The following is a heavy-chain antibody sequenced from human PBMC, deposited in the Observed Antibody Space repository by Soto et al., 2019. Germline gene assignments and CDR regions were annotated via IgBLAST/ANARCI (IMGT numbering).Heavy chain of an antibody. D-gene: IGHD3-10*01. CDR2: INHSGST. V-gene: IGHV4-34*01. Sequence: PSETLSLTCAVYGGSFSGYYWSWIRQPPGKGLEWIGEINHSGSTNYNPSLKSRVTISVDTSKNQFSLKLSSVTAADTAVYYCARGRPSGSGSYYYYGMDVWGQGTTVTVSS. CDR3: ARGRPSGSGSYYYYGMDV. J-gene: IGHJ6*02. CDR1: GGSFSGYY.